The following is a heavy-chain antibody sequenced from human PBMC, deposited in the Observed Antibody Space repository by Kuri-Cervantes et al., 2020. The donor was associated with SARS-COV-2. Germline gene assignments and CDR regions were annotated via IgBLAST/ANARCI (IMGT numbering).Heavy chain of an antibody. J-gene: IGHJ4*02. V-gene: IGHV4-39*07. Sequence: GSLRLSCAVSGGSISGSSYYWGWIRQPPGKGLEWIGSIYYSGSTYYNPSLKSRVTISVDTSKNQFSLKLSSVTAADTAVYYCAREGVAAAGPFDYWGQGTLVTVSS. CDR1: GGSISGSSYY. CDR2: IYYSGST. CDR3: AREGVAAAGPFDY. D-gene: IGHD6-13*01.